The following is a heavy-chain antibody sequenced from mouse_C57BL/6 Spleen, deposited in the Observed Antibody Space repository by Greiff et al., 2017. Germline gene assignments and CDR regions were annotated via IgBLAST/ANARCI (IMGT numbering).Heavy chain of an antibody. V-gene: IGHV1-63*01. CDR1: GYTFTNYW. Sequence: QVQLQQSGAELVRPGTSVKMSCKASGYTFTNYWIGWAKQRPGHGLEWIGDIYPGGGYTNYNEKFKGKATLTADKSSSTAYMQFSSLTSEDSAIYYCARGTGTGYFDVWGTGTTVTVSS. CDR3: ARGTGTGYFDV. D-gene: IGHD4-1*01. CDR2: IYPGGGYT. J-gene: IGHJ1*03.